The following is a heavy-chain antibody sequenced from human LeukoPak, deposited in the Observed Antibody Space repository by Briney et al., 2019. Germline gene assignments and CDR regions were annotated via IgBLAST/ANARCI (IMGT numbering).Heavy chain of an antibody. CDR1: GYTFTGYY. D-gene: IGHD2-15*01. CDR3: ARDHCSPGTCVGGH. Sequence: ASVKVSCKASGYTFTGYYMHWVRQAPGQGLEWMGWINPNSGGTNCAQKFQGRVTTTRDTSISTAYMELSRLRSDDTAVYYCARDHCSPGTCVGGHWGQGTLVTVSS. CDR2: INPNSGGT. J-gene: IGHJ4*02. V-gene: IGHV1-2*02.